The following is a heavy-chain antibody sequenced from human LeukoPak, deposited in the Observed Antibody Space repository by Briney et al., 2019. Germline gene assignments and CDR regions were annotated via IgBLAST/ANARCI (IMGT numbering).Heavy chain of an antibody. CDR2: IIPIFGIA. D-gene: IGHD3-22*01. Sequence: ASVKVSRKASGGTFSSYAISWVRQAPGQGLEWMGRIIPIFGIANYAQKFQGRVTITADKSTSTAYMELSSLRSEDTAVYYCARSWFYFEIRGYLDYWGRGTLVTVSS. CDR1: GGTFSSYA. J-gene: IGHJ4*02. CDR3: ARSWFYFEIRGYLDY. V-gene: IGHV1-69*04.